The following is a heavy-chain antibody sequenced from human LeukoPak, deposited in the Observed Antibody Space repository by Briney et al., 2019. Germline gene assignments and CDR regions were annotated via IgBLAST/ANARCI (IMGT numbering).Heavy chain of an antibody. J-gene: IGHJ3*02. V-gene: IGHV3-20*04. CDR3: AYPGPAFDI. CDR2: INWNGGST. CDR1: EFTFADYA. Sequence: GGSLRLSCAASEFTFADYAMSWVRQAPGKGLEWVSGINWNGGSTVYAKSVKGRFTISRDNAKNSLYLQMNSLSAEDTAVYYCAYPGPAFDIWGQGTMVTVSS.